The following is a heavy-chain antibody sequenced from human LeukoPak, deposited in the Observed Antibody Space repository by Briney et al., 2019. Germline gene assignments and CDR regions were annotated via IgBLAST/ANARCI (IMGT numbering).Heavy chain of an antibody. J-gene: IGHJ4*02. CDR3: ARGTIPSFFSH. D-gene: IGHD3-3*01. Sequence: ASVKVSCKTSGYTFTSPDINWVRQAPGQGLEWMGWMNPKSGNRVYAQKFQGRVTFSRDTSISTAYMELSSLRSDDTAVYYCARGTIPSFFSHWGQETLVTVSS. CDR1: GYTFTSPD. CDR2: MNPKSGNR. V-gene: IGHV1-8*03.